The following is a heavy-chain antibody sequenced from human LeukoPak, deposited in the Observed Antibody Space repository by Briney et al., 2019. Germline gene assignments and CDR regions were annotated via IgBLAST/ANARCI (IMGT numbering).Heavy chain of an antibody. D-gene: IGHD2-21*01. J-gene: IGHJ4*02. CDR3: ARAFSRRTHCGKTVCSPPDYYAPDFDY. V-gene: IGHV4-30-2*01. CDR1: GGSISSGGYY. Sequence: PSQTLSLTCTVSGGSISSGGYYWSWIRQPPGKGLEWIGYIYHSGSTYYNPSLKSRVTISVDRSKNQFSLKLSSVTAADTAVYYCARAFSRRTHCGKTVCSPPDYYAPDFDYWGQGTLVTVSS. CDR2: IYHSGST.